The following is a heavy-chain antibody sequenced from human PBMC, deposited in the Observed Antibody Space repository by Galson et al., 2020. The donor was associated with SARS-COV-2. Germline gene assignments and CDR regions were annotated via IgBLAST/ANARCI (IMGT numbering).Heavy chain of an antibody. CDR1: GFTFSSFW. J-gene: IGHJ4*02. CDR2: INSDGSRA. CDR3: ARGRRITQIDQ. Sequence: GGSLRLSCLSTGFTFSSFWMHWVRQAPGKGLVWVPYINSDGSRATYADSVRGRFTVSRDNAKNTLFLQMRSLRADDTTVYYCARGRRITQIDQWGQGTLVTDSS. V-gene: IGHV3-74*01. D-gene: IGHD1-20*01.